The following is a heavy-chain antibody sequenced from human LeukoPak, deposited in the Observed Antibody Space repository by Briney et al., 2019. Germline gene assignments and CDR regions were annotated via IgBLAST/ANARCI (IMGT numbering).Heavy chain of an antibody. V-gene: IGHV4-34*01. CDR3: ARSLRWGNWFDP. D-gene: IGHD4-23*01. CDR1: GGSFSGYY. CDR2: INHSGST. J-gene: IGHJ5*02. Sequence: PSETLSLTCAVYGGSFSGYYWSWIRQPPGKGLEWIGEINHSGSTNYNPSLKSRVTISVDTSKNQFSLKLSSVTAADTAVYYCARSLRWGNWFDPWGQGTLVTVSS.